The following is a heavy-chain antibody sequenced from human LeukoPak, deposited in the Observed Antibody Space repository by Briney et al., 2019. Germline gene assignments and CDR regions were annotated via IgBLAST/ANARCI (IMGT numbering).Heavy chain of an antibody. J-gene: IGHJ4*02. Sequence: ASVKVSCKASGYTFTGYYMHWVRQAPGQGLEWMGWINPNSGGTNYAQKLQGRVTMTRDTSISTAYMELSRLRSDDTAVYYCARGDGSGKYYFDYWGQGTLVTVSS. CDR3: ARGDGSGKYYFDY. CDR1: GYTFTGYY. D-gene: IGHD3-10*01. CDR2: INPNSGGT. V-gene: IGHV1-2*02.